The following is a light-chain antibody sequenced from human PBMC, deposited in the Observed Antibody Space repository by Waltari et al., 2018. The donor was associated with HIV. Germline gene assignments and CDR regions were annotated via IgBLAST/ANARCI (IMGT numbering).Light chain of an antibody. Sequence: DIQLTQSPSFLSASVGDRVIITCRASQGISSYLVWYQQKPGKAPKLLIYAASTLQSGVPSRFSGSGSGTEFTLTISSLQPEDFATYYCQQPNSYPFTFGPGTKVDIK. CDR2: AAS. J-gene: IGKJ3*01. V-gene: IGKV1-9*01. CDR1: QGISSY. CDR3: QQPNSYPFT.